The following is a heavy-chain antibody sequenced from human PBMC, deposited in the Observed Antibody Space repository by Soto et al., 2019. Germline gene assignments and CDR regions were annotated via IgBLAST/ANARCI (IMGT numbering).Heavy chain of an antibody. Sequence: PGGSLRLSCAASGFTFSSYGMHWVRQAPGKGLEWVAVIWYDGSNKYYADSVKGRFTISIDNSKNTLYLQMNSLRAEDTAVYYCARGLHLVPAALGSYGMDVWGQGTTVTVSS. CDR2: IWYDGSNK. CDR1: GFTFSSYG. CDR3: ARGLHLVPAALGSYGMDV. V-gene: IGHV3-33*01. J-gene: IGHJ6*02. D-gene: IGHD2-2*01.